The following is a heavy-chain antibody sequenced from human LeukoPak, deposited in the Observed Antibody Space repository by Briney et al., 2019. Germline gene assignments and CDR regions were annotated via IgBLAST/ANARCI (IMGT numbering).Heavy chain of an antibody. D-gene: IGHD2-8*02. Sequence: GSLRLSCAASGFTFSSYRMNWVRQAPGKGLEWVSYISSSSSTIYYADSVRGRFTISRDNSKSTLSLQMNSLRAEDTAIYYCATYRQVLLPFESWGQGTLVTVSS. CDR1: GFTFSSYR. CDR2: ISSSSSTI. J-gene: IGHJ4*02. V-gene: IGHV3-48*01. CDR3: ATYRQVLLPFES.